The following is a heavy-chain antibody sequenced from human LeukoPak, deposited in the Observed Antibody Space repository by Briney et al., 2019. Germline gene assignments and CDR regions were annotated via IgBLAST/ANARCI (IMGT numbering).Heavy chain of an antibody. CDR1: GYSFTTYW. CDR3: ARQFFLADGSGSYWFDP. D-gene: IGHD3-10*01. V-gene: IGHV5-10-1*01. Sequence: GESLKISCKGSGYSFTTYWISWVRQRPGKGLGWMGRIDPSDSYTNYSPSFQGYVTISADKSISTAYPQWSSLKASDTAMYYCARQFFLADGSGSYWFDPWGQGTLVTVSS. J-gene: IGHJ5*02. CDR2: IDPSDSYT.